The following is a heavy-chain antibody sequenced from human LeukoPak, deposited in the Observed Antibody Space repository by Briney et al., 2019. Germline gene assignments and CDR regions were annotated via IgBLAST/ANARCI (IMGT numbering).Heavy chain of an antibody. D-gene: IGHD3-16*02. CDR1: GGSISSYY. CDR2: IYYSGST. CDR3: ARSVPPYYDYVWGSYREFDY. Sequence: PSETLSLTCTVSGGSISSYYWSWIRQPPGKGLEWIGYIYYSGSTNYNPSLKSRVTISVDTSKNQFSLKLSSVTAADTAVYYCARSVPPYYDYVWGSYREFDYWGQGALVTVSS. V-gene: IGHV4-59*01. J-gene: IGHJ4*02.